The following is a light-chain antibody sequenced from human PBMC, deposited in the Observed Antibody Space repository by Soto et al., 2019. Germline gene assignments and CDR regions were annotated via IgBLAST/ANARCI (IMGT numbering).Light chain of an antibody. V-gene: IGKV3-20*01. J-gene: IGKJ5*01. Sequence: ETVLTQSPGTLSVSPGESATLSCRASQSVSSSYLAWYQQKRGQAPRLLIYGASSRATGVPDRFTGSGSGTDFTLTITRLEPEDFAVYFCQQYRRSSITFVQGTRLEIK. CDR1: QSVSSSY. CDR2: GAS. CDR3: QQYRRSSIT.